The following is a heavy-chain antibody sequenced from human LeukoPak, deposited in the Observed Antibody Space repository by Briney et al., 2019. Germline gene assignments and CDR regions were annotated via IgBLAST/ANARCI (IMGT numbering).Heavy chain of an antibody. CDR1: GGSISSYY. V-gene: IGHV4-59*01. Sequence: PSETLSLTCTVSGGSISSYYWSWIRQPPGKGLEWIGYIYYSGSTNYNPSLKSRVTISVDTSKNQFSLKLSSVTAADTAVYYCARDPRHGMGVWGQGTTVTVSS. CDR2: IYYSGST. CDR3: ARDPRHGMGV. J-gene: IGHJ6*02.